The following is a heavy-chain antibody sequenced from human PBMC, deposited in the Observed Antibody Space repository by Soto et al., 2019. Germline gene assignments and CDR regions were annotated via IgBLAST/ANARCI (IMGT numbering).Heavy chain of an antibody. CDR2: ISDEGTNK. D-gene: IGHD3-22*01. J-gene: IGHJ5*02. CDR1: GFTFSNYA. Sequence: QVQLVESGGGVVQPGRSLRLSCVASGFTFSNYAMHWVRQAPGKGLEWVAVISDEGTNKHYADYVKGRFSISRDNSKNKLFLQMTSLRLEDTAVYYCARGLVVVINRDWFDPWGQGTLVIVSS. CDR3: ARGLVVVINRDWFDP. V-gene: IGHV3-30-3*01.